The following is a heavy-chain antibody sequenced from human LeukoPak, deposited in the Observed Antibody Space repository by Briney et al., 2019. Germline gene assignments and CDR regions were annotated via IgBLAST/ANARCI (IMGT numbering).Heavy chain of an antibody. Sequence: GESLKISCKGSGYSFTSYWIGWVRQMPGKGLEWMGIIYPGDSDTRYSPSFQGQVTISADKSISTAYLQWSSLKASDTAMYYCAKKSVTTWTYFDYWGQGTLVTVSS. D-gene: IGHD2-2*01. V-gene: IGHV5-51*01. J-gene: IGHJ4*02. CDR1: GYSFTSYW. CDR3: AKKSVTTWTYFDY. CDR2: IYPGDSDT.